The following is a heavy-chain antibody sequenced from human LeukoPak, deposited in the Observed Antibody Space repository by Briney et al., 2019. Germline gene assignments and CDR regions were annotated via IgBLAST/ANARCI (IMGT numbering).Heavy chain of an antibody. CDR2: ISYDGSNK. CDR1: GFTFSSYA. D-gene: IGHD2/OR15-2a*01. CDR3: ARDMNVYLVIPRDGMDV. V-gene: IGHV3-30-3*01. Sequence: PGGSLRVSCAASGFTFSSYAMHWVRQAPGKGLEWVAVISYDGSNKYYADSVKGRFTISRDNSKNTLYLQMNSLRAEGTAVYYCARDMNVYLVIPRDGMDVWGQGTTVTVSS. J-gene: IGHJ6*02.